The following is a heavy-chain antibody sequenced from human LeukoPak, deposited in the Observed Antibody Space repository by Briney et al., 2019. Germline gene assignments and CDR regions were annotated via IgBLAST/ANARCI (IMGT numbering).Heavy chain of an antibody. CDR3: AGLSPYYNMSF. CDR2: TSSSGRTT. CDR1: GWTFIDYY. Sequence: GGSLRLSCAASGWTFIDYYMSWVRQPPGKGLEYVSYTSSSGRTTYFADSVKGRFAVSRDNTRNSLYLQMNSLRVEDRAVYYSAGLSPYYNMSFWGKGTTVTVSS. V-gene: IGHV3-11*04. J-gene: IGHJ6*03.